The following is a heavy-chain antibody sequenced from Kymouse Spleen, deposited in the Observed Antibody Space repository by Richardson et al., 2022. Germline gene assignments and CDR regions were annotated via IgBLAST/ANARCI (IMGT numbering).Heavy chain of an antibody. CDR1: GFTFSSYG. CDR3: AKKDYDFWSGYPQLVRP. V-gene: IGHV3-30*18. Sequence: QVQLVESGGGVVQPGRSLRLSCAASGFTFSSYGMHWVRQAPGKGLEWVAVISYDGSNKYYADSVKGRFTISRDNSKNTLYLQMNSLRAEDTAVYYCAKKDYDFWSGYPQLVRPLGPGNPGHRLL. D-gene: IGHD3-3*01. CDR2: ISYDGSNK. J-gene: IGHJ5*02.